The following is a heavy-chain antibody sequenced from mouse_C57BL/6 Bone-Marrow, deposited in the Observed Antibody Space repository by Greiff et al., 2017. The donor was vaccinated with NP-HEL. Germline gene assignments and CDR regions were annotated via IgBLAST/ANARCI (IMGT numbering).Heavy chain of an antibody. Sequence: EVQLQKGGAELVRPGASVKLSCTASGFNIKNTYMHWVKQRPEQGLEWIGRIDPANGNTKYAPKFQGKATITADTSSNTAYLQLSSLTSEDTAIYYCARRDYDGRGAMDYWGQGTSVTVSS. J-gene: IGHJ4*01. CDR1: GFNIKNTY. CDR3: ARRDYDGRGAMDY. D-gene: IGHD2-4*01. V-gene: IGHV14-3*01. CDR2: IDPANGNT.